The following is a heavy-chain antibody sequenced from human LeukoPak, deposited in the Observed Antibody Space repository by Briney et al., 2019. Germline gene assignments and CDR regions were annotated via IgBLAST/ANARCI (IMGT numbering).Heavy chain of an antibody. J-gene: IGHJ3*02. V-gene: IGHV4-59*01. CDR3: ARALGAFDI. Sequence: PSETLSLTCTVSGGSISSYYWSWIRQPPGKGLEWVGYIYYTGTTNYNPSLKSRVTISLDTSKNQFSLKLSSVTAADTAVYYCARALGAFDIWGQGTMVTVSS. CDR1: GGSISSYY. CDR2: IYYTGTT.